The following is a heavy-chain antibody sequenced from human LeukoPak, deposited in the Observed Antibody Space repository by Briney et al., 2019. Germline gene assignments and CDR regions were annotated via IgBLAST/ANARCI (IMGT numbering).Heavy chain of an antibody. D-gene: IGHD2-21*02. Sequence: GGSLRLSCAASGFAFSSYAMHWVRQAPGKGLEGVAVIWYDGSNEYYVDSVKGRFTISRDNSKNTVYLQMNSLRVEDTAVYYCARDSNCGGNCYSGINIFDIWGQGTMVTVSS. CDR3: ARDSNCGGNCYSGINIFDI. V-gene: IGHV3-33*01. J-gene: IGHJ3*02. CDR1: GFAFSSYA. CDR2: IWYDGSNE.